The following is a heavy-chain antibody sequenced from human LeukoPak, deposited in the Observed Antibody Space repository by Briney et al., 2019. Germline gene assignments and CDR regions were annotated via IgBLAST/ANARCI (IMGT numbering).Heavy chain of an antibody. Sequence: GGSLRLSCAASGFTFSSYWMSWVRQAPGKGLEWVANIKQDGSEKYYVDSVKGRFTISRDNAKNSLYLQMNSLRAEDTAVYYCARYIAAAGTGAFDIWGQGTMVTVSS. CDR2: IKQDGSEK. CDR3: ARYIAAAGTGAFDI. CDR1: GFTFSSYW. J-gene: IGHJ3*02. D-gene: IGHD6-13*01. V-gene: IGHV3-7*01.